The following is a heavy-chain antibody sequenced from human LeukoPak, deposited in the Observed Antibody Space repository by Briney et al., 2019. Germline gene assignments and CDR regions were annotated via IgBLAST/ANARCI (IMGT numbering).Heavy chain of an antibody. D-gene: IGHD3-16*01. CDR1: GGSISSYY. Sequence: PSETLFLTCTVSGGSISSYYWSWIRQPPGKGLEWIGYIYYSGSTNYNPSLKSRVTISVDTSKNQFSLKLSSVTAADTAVYYCAREGGLWSQRDDAFDIWGQGTMVTVSS. V-gene: IGHV4-59*01. J-gene: IGHJ3*02. CDR3: AREGGLWSQRDDAFDI. CDR2: IYYSGST.